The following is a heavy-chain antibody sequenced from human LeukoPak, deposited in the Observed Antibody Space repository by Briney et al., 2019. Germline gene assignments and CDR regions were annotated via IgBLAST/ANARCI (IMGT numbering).Heavy chain of an antibody. CDR2: INHSGRT. CDR3: ARGSAARPRLVYYYYYMDV. D-gene: IGHD6-6*01. CDR1: GGSFSGYY. V-gene: IGHV4-34*01. Sequence: SETLSLTCAVYGGSFSGYYWSWIRQPPGKGLEWIGEINHSGRTNYNPSLKSRVTISVDTSKNQFSLKLSSVTAADTAVYYCARGSAARPRLVYYYYYMDVWGKGTTVTVSS. J-gene: IGHJ6*03.